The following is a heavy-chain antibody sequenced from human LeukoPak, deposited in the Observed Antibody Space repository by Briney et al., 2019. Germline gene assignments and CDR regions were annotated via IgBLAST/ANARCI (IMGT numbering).Heavy chain of an antibody. V-gene: IGHV4-39*01. Sequence: SETLSLTCIVSGGSISSSNFYWAWIRQPPGKRLEWIGSVSYSGTTFYNPSLKSRVAISVDTSKTHFSLKLNSVTAADTAVYYCARLYPAGDLEVGYYFDYWGQGTLVTVSS. CDR1: GGSISSSNFY. D-gene: IGHD2-21*01. CDR3: ARLYPAGDLEVGYYFDY. J-gene: IGHJ4*02. CDR2: VSYSGTT.